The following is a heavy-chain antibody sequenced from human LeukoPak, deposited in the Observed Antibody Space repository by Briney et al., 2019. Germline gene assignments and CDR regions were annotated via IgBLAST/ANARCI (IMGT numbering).Heavy chain of an antibody. CDR3: ARVCSHSSGMRY. J-gene: IGHJ4*02. CDR2: INHSGST. Sequence: SETLSLTCAVYGGSFSGYYWSWIRQPPGKGLEWIGEINHSGSTNYNPSLKSRVTISVDTSKNQFSLKLSSVTAADTAVYYCARVCSHSSGMRYWGQGTLVTVSS. V-gene: IGHV4-34*01. CDR1: GGSFSGYY. D-gene: IGHD6-19*01.